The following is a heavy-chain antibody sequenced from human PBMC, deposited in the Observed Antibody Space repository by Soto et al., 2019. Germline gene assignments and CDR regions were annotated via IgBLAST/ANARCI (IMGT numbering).Heavy chain of an antibody. CDR1: GGSISSSSYY. J-gene: IGHJ4*02. Sequence: SETLSLTCTVSGGSISSSSYYWGWIRQPPGKGLEWIGEINHSGSTNYNPSLKSRVTISVDTSKNQFSLKLSSVTAADTAVYYCARLITGDIGDYWGQGTLVTVSS. CDR3: ARLITGDIGDY. D-gene: IGHD7-27*01. V-gene: IGHV4-39*07. CDR2: INHSGST.